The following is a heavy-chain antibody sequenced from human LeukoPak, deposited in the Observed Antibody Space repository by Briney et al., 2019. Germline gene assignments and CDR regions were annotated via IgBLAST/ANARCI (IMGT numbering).Heavy chain of an antibody. Sequence: LSLTCTVSGGSISSSSYYWGWVRQAPGKGLEWVSYISSSGSTIYYADSVKGRFTISRDNAKNSLYLQMNSLRAEDTAVYYCARYEYSGYDFFYYYYYMDVWGKGTTVTISS. CDR2: ISSSGSTI. CDR1: GGSISSSSYY. CDR3: ARYEYSGYDFFYYYYYMDV. V-gene: IGHV3-48*03. J-gene: IGHJ6*03. D-gene: IGHD5-12*01.